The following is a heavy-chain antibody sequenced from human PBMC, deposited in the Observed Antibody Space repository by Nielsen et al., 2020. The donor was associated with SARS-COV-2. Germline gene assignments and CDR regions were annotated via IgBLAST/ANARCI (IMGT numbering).Heavy chain of an antibody. Sequence: GSLRLSCAVYGGSFSGYYWSWIRQPPGKGLEWIGEINHSGSTNYNPSLKSRVTISVDTSKNQFSLKLSSVTAADTAVYYCARGVVVPAASMDVWGKGTTVTVSS. CDR1: GGSFSGYY. D-gene: IGHD2-2*01. J-gene: IGHJ6*03. V-gene: IGHV4-34*01. CDR2: INHSGST. CDR3: ARGVVVPAASMDV.